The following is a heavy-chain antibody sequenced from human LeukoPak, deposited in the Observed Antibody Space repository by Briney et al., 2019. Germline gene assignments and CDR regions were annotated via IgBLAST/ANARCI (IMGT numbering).Heavy chain of an antibody. V-gene: IGHV5-51*01. J-gene: IGHJ3*02. Sequence: GESLKISCKASGYRFTTDYIGWVRQMPGKGLEWMGIIYPDDSETNYSPSFQGQVSMSVDKSITTAYLQWSSLKASDTAIYYCARQAYGSHFDAFDIWGQGTMVTVSS. D-gene: IGHD3-22*01. CDR3: ARQAYGSHFDAFDI. CDR1: GYRFTTDY. CDR2: IYPDDSET.